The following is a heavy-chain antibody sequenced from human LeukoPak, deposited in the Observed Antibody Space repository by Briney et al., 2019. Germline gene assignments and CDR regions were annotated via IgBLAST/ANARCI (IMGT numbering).Heavy chain of an antibody. Sequence: ASVKVSCKASGYTFTGYYMHWVRQAPGQGLEWMGWINPNRGGTNYPQKFQGRVTMTRDTSISTAYMELSRLRSDDTAVYYCAREGYYGSGVYYMDVWGKGTTVTVSS. J-gene: IGHJ6*03. CDR2: INPNRGGT. D-gene: IGHD3-10*01. CDR3: AREGYYGSGVYYMDV. CDR1: GYTFTGYY. V-gene: IGHV1-2*02.